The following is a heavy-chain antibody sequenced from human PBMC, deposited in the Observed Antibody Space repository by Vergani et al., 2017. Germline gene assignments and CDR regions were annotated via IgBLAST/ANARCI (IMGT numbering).Heavy chain of an antibody. CDR2: SYTSGST. D-gene: IGHD3-10*01. Sequence: QVQLQESGPGLVKPSQTLSLTCTVSGGSISSGSYYWSWIRQPAGKGLEWIGRSYTSGSTNYNPSLKSRVTLSVDTSKNQFSLKLSSVTAADTAVYYCARSSLGSTYNWFDPGGQGTLVTVSS. CDR1: GGSISSGSYY. J-gene: IGHJ5*02. V-gene: IGHV4-61*02. CDR3: ARSSLGSTYNWFDP.